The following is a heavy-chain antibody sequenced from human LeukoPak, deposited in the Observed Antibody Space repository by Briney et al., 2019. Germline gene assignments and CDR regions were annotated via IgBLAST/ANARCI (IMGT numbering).Heavy chain of an antibody. CDR1: GGSISSYY. CDR3: ARGGRRDGYNFNY. J-gene: IGHJ4*02. Sequence: KPSETLSLTRTVSGGSISSYYWSWIRQPPGKGLEWIGYIYYSGSTNYNPSLKSRVTISVDTSKNQFSLKLSSVTAADTAVYYCARGGRRDGYNFNYWGQGTLVTVSS. CDR2: IYYSGST. D-gene: IGHD5-24*01. V-gene: IGHV4-59*01.